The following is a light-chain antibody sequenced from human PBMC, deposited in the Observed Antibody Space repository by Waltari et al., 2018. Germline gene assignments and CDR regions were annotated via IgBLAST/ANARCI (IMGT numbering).Light chain of an antibody. CDR1: QTVSTIA. CDR2: STY. Sequence: IVLTQSPGTLSLSPGDRATLSCRASQTVSTIALRWYQQKPGQAPRVLIYSTYNRATGIPDRCSGSGSGTDFTLTINRLAPEDFAMYYCQQYDGIVVTFGGGTKVEI. CDR3: QQYDGIVVT. V-gene: IGKV3-20*01. J-gene: IGKJ4*01.